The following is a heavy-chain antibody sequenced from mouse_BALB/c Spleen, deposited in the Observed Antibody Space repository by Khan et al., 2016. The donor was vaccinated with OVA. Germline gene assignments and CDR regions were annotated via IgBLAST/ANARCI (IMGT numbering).Heavy chain of an antibody. CDR2: IDPFNGGT. CDR1: GYSFTNYY. J-gene: IGHJ3*01. D-gene: IGHD2-13*01. CDR3: TRLGTTGWFTY. V-gene: IGHV1S135*01. Sequence: EVELVESGPELMKPGASVKISCKASGYSFTNYYIHWVKQSHGQSLEWIGYIDPFNGGTTYNQKFKGTATLTVDKSSSTAYMHLSSLTSEDSAVYYCTRLGTTGWFTYWGQGTLVTVSA.